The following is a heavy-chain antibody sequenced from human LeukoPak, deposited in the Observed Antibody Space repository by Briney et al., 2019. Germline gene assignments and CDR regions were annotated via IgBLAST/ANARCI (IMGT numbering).Heavy chain of an antibody. CDR2: MNPNSGNT. CDR3: ARDKNSAYCSSTSCYTGDFDY. D-gene: IGHD2-2*02. V-gene: IGHV1-8*01. J-gene: IGHJ4*02. Sequence: ASVKVSCKASGYTFTSYDINWVRQATRQGLEWMGWMNPNSGNTGSAQKFQGRVTMARNTSISTAYTELNSLRSEDTAVYYCARDKNSAYCSSTSCYTGDFDYWGQGTLVAVSS. CDR1: GYTFTSYD.